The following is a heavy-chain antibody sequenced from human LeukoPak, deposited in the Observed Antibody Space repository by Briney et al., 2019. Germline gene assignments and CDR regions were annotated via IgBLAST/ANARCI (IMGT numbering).Heavy chain of an antibody. CDR3: ARDLGSSGLDY. V-gene: IGHV4-59*01. D-gene: IGHD6-19*01. Sequence: PSETLSLTCTVSGGSISSYYWSWIRQPPGKGLEWIGYIYYSGSTNYNPSLKSRVTISVDTSKNQFSLKLSSVTAADTAVYYCARDLGSSGLDYWGQGTLVTVSS. CDR1: GGSISSYY. J-gene: IGHJ4*02. CDR2: IYYSGST.